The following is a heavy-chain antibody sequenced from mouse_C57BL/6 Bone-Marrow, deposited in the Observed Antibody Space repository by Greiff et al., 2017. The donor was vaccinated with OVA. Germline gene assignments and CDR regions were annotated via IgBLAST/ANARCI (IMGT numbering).Heavy chain of an antibody. CDR1: GYTFTSYW. Sequence: QVQLQQPGAELVKPGASVKLSCKASGYTFTSYWMHWVKQRPGQGLEWIGMIHPNSGSTNYNEKFKSKATLTVDKSSSTAYMQLSSLTSEDSAVYYCAVSITTVVATDYWGQGTTLTVSS. CDR3: AVSITTVVATDY. J-gene: IGHJ2*01. CDR2: IHPNSGST. V-gene: IGHV1-64*01. D-gene: IGHD1-1*01.